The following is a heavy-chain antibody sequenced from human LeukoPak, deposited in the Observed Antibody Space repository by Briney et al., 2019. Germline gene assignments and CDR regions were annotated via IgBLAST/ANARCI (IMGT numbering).Heavy chain of an antibody. V-gene: IGHV3-7*01. CDR3: ARGYSYGYIQTDY. Sequence: AGGSLRLSCAASGFTFSSYWMSSVRQAPGKGLEWVANIKQDGSEKYYVDSVKGRFTISRDNAKNSLYLQMNSLRAEDTAVYYCARGYSYGYIQTDYWGQGTLVTVSS. J-gene: IGHJ4*02. CDR2: IKQDGSEK. CDR1: GFTFSSYW. D-gene: IGHD5-18*01.